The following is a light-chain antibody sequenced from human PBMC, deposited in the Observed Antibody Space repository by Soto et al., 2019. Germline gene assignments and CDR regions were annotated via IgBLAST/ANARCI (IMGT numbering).Light chain of an antibody. CDR2: EVS. J-gene: IGLJ1*01. CDR3: SSYTSSSTQV. Sequence: QSALTQPASVSGSPGQSITISCTGTSSDVGGYNYVSWYQHHPGKAPKLMIYEVSNRPSGVSNRFSGSKSGNTASLTISGLQAEDEDDYYCSSYTSSSTQVFGTGTKVTVL. CDR1: SSDVGGYNY. V-gene: IGLV2-14*01.